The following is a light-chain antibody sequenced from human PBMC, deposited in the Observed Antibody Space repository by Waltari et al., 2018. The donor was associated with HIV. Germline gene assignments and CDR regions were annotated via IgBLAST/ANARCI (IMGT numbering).Light chain of an antibody. CDR3: SSYTSTTTLVV. Sequence: QSALTQSASVSGSPGQSITISCTGTSSDVGGYQYVSWYQQHPGKAPKLMIFDVRNRPSGVSNRFSGSKSGNTASLTISGLQAEDEAHYFCSSYTSTTTLVVFGGGTKLTVL. V-gene: IGLV2-14*03. J-gene: IGLJ3*02. CDR1: SSDVGGYQY. CDR2: DVR.